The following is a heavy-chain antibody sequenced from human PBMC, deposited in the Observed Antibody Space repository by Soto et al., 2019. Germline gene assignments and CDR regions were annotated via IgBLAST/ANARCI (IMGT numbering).Heavy chain of an antibody. D-gene: IGHD1-26*01. J-gene: IGHJ4*02. CDR1: AFTFSNYA. CDR3: AKKYRGTYPFDY. CDR2: IAGSGGDI. V-gene: IGHV3-23*01. Sequence: EVQLLESGGSLVQPGGSLRLSCAASAFTFSNYAMAWVRQAPGKGLEWVSSIAGSGGDISYADSVKGRFTISRDNSKNTLYLQMDSLRAEDTAIYYCAKKYRGTYPFDYWGQGTLVTVSS.